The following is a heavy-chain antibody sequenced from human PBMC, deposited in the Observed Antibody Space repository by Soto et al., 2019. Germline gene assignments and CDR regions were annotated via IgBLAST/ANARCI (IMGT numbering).Heavy chain of an antibody. J-gene: IGHJ6*02. CDR1: GYSFTSYW. CDR2: IYPGDSDT. V-gene: IGHV5-51*01. Sequence: GGSLKISCKGSGYSFTSYWIGWVRQMPGKGLEWMGIIYPGDSDTRYSPSFQGQVTISADKSISTAYLQWSSLKASDTAMYYCARQXTGTTLRSDYYYYGMDVWGQGTTVTVSS. CDR3: ARQXTGTTLRSDYYYYGMDV. D-gene: IGHD1-7*01.